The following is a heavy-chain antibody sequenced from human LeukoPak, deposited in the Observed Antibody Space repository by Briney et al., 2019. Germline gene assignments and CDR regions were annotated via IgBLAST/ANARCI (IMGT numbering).Heavy chain of an antibody. J-gene: IGHJ5*02. D-gene: IGHD6-19*01. CDR1: GGSISSYY. V-gene: IGHV4-59*08. CDR3: ASTSFRYSSGWYVRWFDP. Sequence: PSETLSLTCTVSGGSISSYYWSWTRQPPGKGLEWIRYIYYSGSTNYNPSLKSRVTISVDTSKNQFSLKLSSVTAADTAVYYCASTSFRYSSGWYVRWFDPWGQGTLVTVSS. CDR2: IYYSGST.